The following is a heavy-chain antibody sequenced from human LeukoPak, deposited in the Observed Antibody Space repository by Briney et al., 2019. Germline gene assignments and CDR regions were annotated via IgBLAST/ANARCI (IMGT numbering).Heavy chain of an antibody. J-gene: IGHJ4*02. CDR2: IQYDGNKK. D-gene: IGHD6-19*01. Sequence: GGSLRLSCAASGFTFGTYGMHWVRQAPGQGLEWVAFIQYDGNKKYQADSAKGRFTISRDNSKNTLYLQMNSLRAEDTAVYYCAKDPPGIAVAPPDYWGQGTLVTVSS. CDR1: GFTFGTYG. CDR3: AKDPPGIAVAPPDY. V-gene: IGHV3-30*02.